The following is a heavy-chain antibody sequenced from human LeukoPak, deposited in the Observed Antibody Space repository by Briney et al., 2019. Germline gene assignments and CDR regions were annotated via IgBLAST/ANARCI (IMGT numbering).Heavy chain of an antibody. V-gene: IGHV4-39*01. CDR2: IYYSGST. CDR3: ARRLHGSWYSFYYYYGMDV. CDR1: GGSISSSSYY. J-gene: IGHJ6*02. Sequence: SETLSLTCTVSGGSISSSSYYWGWIRQPPGKGLEWIGSIYYSGSTYYNPSLKSRVTISVDTSKNQFSLKLSSVTAADTAVYYCARRLHGSWYSFYYYYGMDVWGQGTTVTVSS. D-gene: IGHD6-13*01.